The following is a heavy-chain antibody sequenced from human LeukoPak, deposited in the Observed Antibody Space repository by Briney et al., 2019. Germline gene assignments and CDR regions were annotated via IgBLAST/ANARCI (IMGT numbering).Heavy chain of an antibody. CDR1: GGSISFSNSY. CDR2: IYYSGSD. D-gene: IGHD2-21*01. CDR3: ARHKFAGDHLRVGYFDP. V-gene: IGHV4-39*07. J-gene: IGHJ5*02. Sequence: TSETLSLTCSVSGGSISFSNSYWGWIRQPPGKGLEWIGSIYYSGSDYYSPSLKSRATLSVDTSANQFSLRLTSLTAADTAVYYCARHKFAGDHLRVGYFDPWGQGTLVTVSS.